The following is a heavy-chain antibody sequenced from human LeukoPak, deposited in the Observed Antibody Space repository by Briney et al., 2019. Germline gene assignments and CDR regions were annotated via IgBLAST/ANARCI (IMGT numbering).Heavy chain of an antibody. V-gene: IGHV4-59*08. CDR2: IYYSGST. Sequence: SETLSLTCTVSGDSISTYYWSWIRQPPGKGLECIGYIYYSGSTNYNPSLKSRVTISVDTSKNQFSLKLSSVTAADTAVYYCARRLMVRGLVSYGMDVWGQGTTVTVSS. D-gene: IGHD3-10*01. CDR1: GDSISTYY. J-gene: IGHJ6*02. CDR3: ARRLMVRGLVSYGMDV.